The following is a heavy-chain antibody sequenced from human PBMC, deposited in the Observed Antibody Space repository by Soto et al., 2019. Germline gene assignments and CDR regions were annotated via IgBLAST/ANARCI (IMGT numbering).Heavy chain of an antibody. D-gene: IGHD5-12*01. Sequence: ASVKVSCKASGGTFSSYTISWVRQAPGQGLEWMGWMNPNSGNTGYAQKFQGRVTMTRNTSISTAYMELSSLRSEDTAVYYCARGVARYYGMDVWDQGTTVTVSS. CDR3: ARGVARYYGMDV. J-gene: IGHJ6*02. CDR1: GGTFSSYT. CDR2: MNPNSGNT. V-gene: IGHV1-8*02.